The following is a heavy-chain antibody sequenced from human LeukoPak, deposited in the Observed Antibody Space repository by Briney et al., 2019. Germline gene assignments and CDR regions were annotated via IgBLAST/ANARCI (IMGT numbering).Heavy chain of an antibody. D-gene: IGHD7-27*01. Sequence: PGKSLRLSCAASGFNFRSNGMYWVRQAPGQGLEWVGWINPNSGGTNYAQKFQGRVTMTRDTSISTAYMELSRLRSDDTAVYYCARNWEGTDYWGQGTLVTVSS. V-gene: IGHV1-2*02. CDR2: INPNSGGT. CDR3: ARNWEGTDY. J-gene: IGHJ4*02. CDR1: GFNFRSNG.